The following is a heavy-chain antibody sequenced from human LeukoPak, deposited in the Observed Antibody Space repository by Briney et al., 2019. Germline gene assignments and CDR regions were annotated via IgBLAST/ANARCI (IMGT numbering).Heavy chain of an antibody. J-gene: IGHJ4*02. V-gene: IGHV3-23*01. CDR2: VRGNGDST. CDR3: AKGFFGSGSFPHNFDY. Sequence: GGSLRLSCAASGFTFSSFAMHWLRQAPGKGLEWVAVVRGNGDSTHYADSVKGRFTISRDNSKNTLYLQMNSLRDEDTAVYYCAKGFFGSGSFPHNFDYWGQGTLVTVSS. CDR1: GFTFSSFA. D-gene: IGHD3-10*01.